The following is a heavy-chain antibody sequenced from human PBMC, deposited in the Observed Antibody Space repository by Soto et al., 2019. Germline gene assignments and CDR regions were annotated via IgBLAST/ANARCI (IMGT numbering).Heavy chain of an antibody. J-gene: IGHJ6*03. CDR3: ARGLMTTVTEPYYYYMDV. CDR1: GYTFTSYD. V-gene: IGHV1-8*01. Sequence: ASVKVSCKASGYTFTSYDINWVRQATGQGLEWMGWMNPNSGNTGYAQKFQGRVTMTRNTSISTAYMELSSLRSEDTAVYYCARGLMTTVTEPYYYYMDVWGKGTTVTVSS. CDR2: MNPNSGNT. D-gene: IGHD4-17*01.